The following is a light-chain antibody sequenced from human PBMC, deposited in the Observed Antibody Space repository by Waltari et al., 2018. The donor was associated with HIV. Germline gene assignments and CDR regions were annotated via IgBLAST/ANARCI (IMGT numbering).Light chain of an antibody. J-gene: IGKJ2*01. CDR1: QTIPNY. CDR3: QQSFSTLPYT. CDR2: AIS. Sequence: DIQMTQYPSSLSASVGDRVTITCRASQTIPNYLNWYHQKPGKAPKLLIYAISTLQSGLPSRFRGSGSGTNFTLTINTLQPEDCGTYYCQQSFSTLPYTFGQGTKVEI. V-gene: IGKV1-39*01.